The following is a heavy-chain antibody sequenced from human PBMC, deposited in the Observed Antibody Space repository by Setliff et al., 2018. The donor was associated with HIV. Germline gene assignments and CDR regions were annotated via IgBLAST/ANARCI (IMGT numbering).Heavy chain of an antibody. CDR1: GFTFNAYA. D-gene: IGHD3-22*01. J-gene: IGHJ3*02. V-gene: IGHV3-9*01. CDR2: ISSNTDNI. Sequence: SLKISCAASGFTFNAYAMHWVRQPPGKGLEWVSGISSNTDNIYYADSVTGRFTISRDNAKNSLYLQMNSLRAEDTALYYCAMIVVGPSIWGQGTMVTVSS. CDR3: AMIVVGPSI.